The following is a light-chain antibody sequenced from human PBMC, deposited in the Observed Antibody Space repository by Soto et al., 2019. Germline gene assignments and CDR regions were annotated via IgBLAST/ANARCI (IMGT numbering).Light chain of an antibody. CDR1: RSISIY. J-gene: IGKJ5*01. CDR3: QQRNNWPPEIT. Sequence: EIVLTQSPATLSLSPGERATLSCRASRSISIYLAWYQQKPGQAPRLLIYDASNRATGIPARSSGSGSGTDFTLTISSLEPEDFAVYYCQQRNNWPPEITFGQGTRLEIK. CDR2: DAS. V-gene: IGKV3-11*01.